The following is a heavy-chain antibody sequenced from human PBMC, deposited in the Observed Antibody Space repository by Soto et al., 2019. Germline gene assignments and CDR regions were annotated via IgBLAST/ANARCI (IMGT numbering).Heavy chain of an antibody. Sequence: GGSLRLSCAASGFTFSNYAMSWVRQTPGKGLEWVSGISGSGGTTDYADSAKGRFTISRDKSKNTLYLQMNSLRPEDTAVYYCAKDRETSMVGSYFDSWGQVTMVTVSS. J-gene: IGHJ4*02. V-gene: IGHV3-23*01. CDR3: AKDRETSMVGSYFDS. CDR1: GFTFSNYA. D-gene: IGHD3-10*01. CDR2: ISGSGGTT.